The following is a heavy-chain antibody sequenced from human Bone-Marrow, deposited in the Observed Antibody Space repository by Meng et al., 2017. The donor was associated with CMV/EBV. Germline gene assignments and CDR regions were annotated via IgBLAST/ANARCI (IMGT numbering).Heavy chain of an antibody. Sequence: GSLRLSCNVSGGSISRSTYFWGWIRQPPGKGLEWIGSIYYSGSTQYNPSLKSRLSISVDTSKNQFSLKLSSVTAADTAVYFCAREHGIVGATTNYFYYGMDVWGQGTTVTVSS. CDR3: AREHGIVGATTNYFYYGMDV. J-gene: IGHJ6*02. CDR2: IYYSGST. D-gene: IGHD1-26*01. V-gene: IGHV4-39*07. CDR1: GGSISRSTYF.